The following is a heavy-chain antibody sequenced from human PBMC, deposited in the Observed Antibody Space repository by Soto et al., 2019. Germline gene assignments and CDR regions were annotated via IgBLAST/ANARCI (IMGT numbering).Heavy chain of an antibody. V-gene: IGHV3-23*01. J-gene: IGHJ4*02. Sequence: GGSLRLSCAASGFTFSTYAMSWVRQAPRKGLEWVSAISGNGGDYTYYADSVKGRFTISRDNSKNTLYLQMNGLRAEDTAVYYCVPLCRYCSTTTPSWGQGTLVTVSS. CDR1: GFTFSTYA. D-gene: IGHD2-2*01. CDR2: ISGNGGDYT. CDR3: VPLCRYCSTTTPS.